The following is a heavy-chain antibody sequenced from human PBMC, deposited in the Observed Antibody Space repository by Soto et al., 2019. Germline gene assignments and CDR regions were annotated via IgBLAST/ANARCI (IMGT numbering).Heavy chain of an antibody. CDR2: ISTYNGDT. Sequence: ASVKVSCKASGYTFTRSGISWVRQAPGQGLEWMGWISTYNGDTNYAQKFQGRVTMTTDTSTSTVYMELSSLRSEDTAVYYCATSIAARRYDYWGQGPLVTVSS. D-gene: IGHD6-6*01. CDR1: GYTFTRSG. J-gene: IGHJ4*02. V-gene: IGHV1-18*01. CDR3: ATSIAARRYDY.